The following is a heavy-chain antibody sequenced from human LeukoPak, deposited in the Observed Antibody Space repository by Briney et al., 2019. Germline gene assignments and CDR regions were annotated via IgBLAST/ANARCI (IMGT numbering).Heavy chain of an antibody. J-gene: IGHJ4*02. Sequence: PGGSLRLSCAASGFTFSSYSMNWVRQAPGKGLEWVSYISSSSSTIYYADSVKGRFTISRDNAKNSLYLQMNSLRDEDTAVYYCARIGGRSMVRGVISGFDYWGQGTLVTVSS. CDR3: ARIGGRSMVRGVISGFDY. CDR1: GFTFSSYS. D-gene: IGHD3-10*01. CDR2: ISSSSSTI. V-gene: IGHV3-48*02.